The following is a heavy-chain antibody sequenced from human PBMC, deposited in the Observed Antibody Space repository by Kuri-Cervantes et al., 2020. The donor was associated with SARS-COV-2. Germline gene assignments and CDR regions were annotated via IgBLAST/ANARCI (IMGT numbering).Heavy chain of an antibody. Sequence: GGSLRLSCAASGFPFSDYRMNWIRQSPGKGLEWVSCIDGYSPYIHYADSVKGRFTISRDNAKSSAFLQMNSLRAEDTAVYYCTTSMTVSAAHYFDYWGQGILVTVSS. D-gene: IGHD3-22*01. CDR1: GFPFSDYR. CDR2: IDGYSPYI. J-gene: IGHJ4*02. V-gene: IGHV3-21*01. CDR3: TTSMTVSAAHYFDY.